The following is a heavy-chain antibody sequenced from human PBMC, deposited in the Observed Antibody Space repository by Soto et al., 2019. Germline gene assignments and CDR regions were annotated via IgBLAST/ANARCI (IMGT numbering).Heavy chain of an antibody. CDR2: ISSSSSYI. J-gene: IGHJ3*02. Sequence: GGSLTLSCAASGFTFSSYSMNWVRQAPGKGLEWVSSISSSSSYIYYADSVKGRFTISRDNAKNSLYLQMNSLRAEDTAVYYCASREIAYCGGDCYSGAPDAFDIWGQGTMVTVSS. CDR1: GFTFSSYS. V-gene: IGHV3-21*01. D-gene: IGHD2-21*01. CDR3: ASREIAYCGGDCYSGAPDAFDI.